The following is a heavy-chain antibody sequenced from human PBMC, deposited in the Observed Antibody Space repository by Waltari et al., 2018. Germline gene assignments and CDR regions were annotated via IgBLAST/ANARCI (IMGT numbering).Heavy chain of an antibody. Sequence: EVQLMESGGGLVQPGGSLRLSCAASGFTFSSSWMHWVRQAPGKGPVWVSRINSDGNNTTYADSLKGRFTISRDNAKNTLYLQMNSLRAEDTAVYYCARASLLWGRGTLVTVSS. CDR3: ARASLL. CDR1: GFTFSSSW. J-gene: IGHJ2*01. CDR2: INSDGNNT. V-gene: IGHV3-74*02.